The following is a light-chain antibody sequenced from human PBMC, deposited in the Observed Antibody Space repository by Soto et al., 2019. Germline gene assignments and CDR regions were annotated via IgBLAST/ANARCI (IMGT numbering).Light chain of an antibody. CDR3: SSYAGSSNV. CDR1: SSDVGGYNY. V-gene: IGLV2-8*01. CDR2: EVN. Sequence: QSVLTQPPSASGSPGQSVAISSTGTSSDVGGYNYVSWYQQHPGKAPKLMIYEVNKRPSGVPDRFPGSKSGNTASLTVSGLQAEDEADYYCSSYAGSSNVFGTGTKVT. J-gene: IGLJ1*01.